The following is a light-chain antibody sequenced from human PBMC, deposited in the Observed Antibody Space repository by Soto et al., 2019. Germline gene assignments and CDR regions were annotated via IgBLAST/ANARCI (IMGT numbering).Light chain of an antibody. V-gene: IGKV3-11*01. CDR3: QQRSDCPST. Sequence: EIVLTQSPATLSLSPGERATLSCRASQSVSSYLAWYQQKPGQAPRLLIYDASNRATGIPARFSGSGSGTDFTLTISSLEPDDFAVYYCQQRSDCPSTFGGGTKVLIK. CDR2: DAS. J-gene: IGKJ4*01. CDR1: QSVSSY.